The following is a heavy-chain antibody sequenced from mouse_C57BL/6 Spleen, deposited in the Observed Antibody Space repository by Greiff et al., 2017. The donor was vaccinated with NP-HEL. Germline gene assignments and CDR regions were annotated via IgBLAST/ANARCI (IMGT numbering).Heavy chain of an antibody. CDR1: GYTFTDYY. Sequence: QVQLQQSGAELVRPGASVKLSCKASGYTFTDYYINWVKQRPGQGLEWIARIYPGSGNTYYTEKFKGKATLTAEKSSSTAYMQLSSLTSEDSAVYFCARSPITTVVAKDYFDYWGQGTTLTVSS. CDR2: IYPGSGNT. CDR3: ARSPITTVVAKDYFDY. D-gene: IGHD1-1*01. V-gene: IGHV1-76*01. J-gene: IGHJ2*01.